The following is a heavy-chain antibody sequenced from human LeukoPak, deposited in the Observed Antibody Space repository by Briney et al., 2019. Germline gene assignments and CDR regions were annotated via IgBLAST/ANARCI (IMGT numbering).Heavy chain of an antibody. CDR1: GFTFSRYW. CDR3: AREGTDY. D-gene: IGHD1-1*01. V-gene: IGHV3-7*05. CDR2: IKEDESEK. J-gene: IGHJ4*02. Sequence: GGSLRLSCAASGFTFSRYWMSWVRQAPGKGLEWVANIKEDESEKYYVDSVKGRFTISRDNGKNSLYLQMNSLRAEDTAVYFCAREGTDYWGQGTLVTVSS.